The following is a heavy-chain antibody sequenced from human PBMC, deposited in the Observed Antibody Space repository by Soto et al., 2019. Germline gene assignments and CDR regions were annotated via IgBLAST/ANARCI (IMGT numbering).Heavy chain of an antibody. CDR2: IYYSGSS. CDR1: GGSISSSSYY. CDR3: ARGFPTVVTVDY. D-gene: IGHD4-17*01. J-gene: IGHJ4*02. V-gene: IGHV4-39*01. Sequence: SETLSLTCTGSGGSISSSSYYWGWIRQPPGKGLEWIGSIYYSGSSYYNQSLKSRVTISVDTSKNQFSLKLSSVTAADTAVYYCARGFPTVVTVDYWGQGTLVTVSS.